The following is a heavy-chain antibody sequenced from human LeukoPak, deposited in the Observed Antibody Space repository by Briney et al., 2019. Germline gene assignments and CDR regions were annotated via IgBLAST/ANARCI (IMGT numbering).Heavy chain of an antibody. J-gene: IGHJ6*03. Sequence: SETLSLTCAVSGGSISSYYWGWIRQPPGKGLEWIGSIYYSGSTYYNPSLKSRVTISVDTSKNQFSLKLSSVTAADTAVYYCARLGVLFYYYYYMDVWGKGTTVTVSS. CDR2: IYYSGST. V-gene: IGHV4-39*07. CDR1: GGSISSYY. D-gene: IGHD2-21*01. CDR3: ARLGVLFYYYYYMDV.